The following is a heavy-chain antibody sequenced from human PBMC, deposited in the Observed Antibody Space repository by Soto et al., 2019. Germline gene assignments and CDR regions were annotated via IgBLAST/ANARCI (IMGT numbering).Heavy chain of an antibody. J-gene: IGHJ4*02. V-gene: IGHV2-5*02. CDR3: AHIVVAGLGYYFDY. D-gene: IGHD6-19*01. CDR1: GFSLSSTRMA. Sequence: QITLKESGPTLVKPTQTLTLTCTFSGFSLSSTRMAVGWIRQPPGKALEWLALIYWDDDKRYSPFLKSRLTITTDASTNPVVLTMSNMDPVDTARYYCAHIVVAGLGYYFDYWGQGTLVTVSS. CDR2: IYWDDDK.